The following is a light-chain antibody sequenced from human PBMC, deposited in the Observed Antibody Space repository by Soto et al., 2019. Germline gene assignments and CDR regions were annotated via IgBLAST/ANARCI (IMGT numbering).Light chain of an antibody. CDR1: QSVRSN. V-gene: IGKV3-20*01. Sequence: EIVMTQSPATLSVSPGERATLSCRASQSVRSNLAWYQQKPGQAPRLLIYAASNRATGIPARFSGSGSGTDFTLTISRLEPEDFAVYYCQQYGSSPQTFGQGTKVDIK. J-gene: IGKJ1*01. CDR3: QQYGSSPQT. CDR2: AAS.